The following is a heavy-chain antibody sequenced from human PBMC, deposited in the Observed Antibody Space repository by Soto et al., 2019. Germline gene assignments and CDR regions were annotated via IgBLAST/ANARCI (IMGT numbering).Heavy chain of an antibody. Sequence: QITLKESGPALVKPTQTLTLTCTFSGFSLSTSGVGVGWTRQPPGKALEWLAVIYWDDSKHYSTSLESRLTITKDTSKNQVVLTMTNMDPVDTATYFCAHKGYGDYPLDYWGQGTLVTVSS. V-gene: IGHV2-5*02. CDR2: IYWDDSK. CDR3: AHKGYGDYPLDY. J-gene: IGHJ4*02. CDR1: GFSLSTSGVG. D-gene: IGHD4-17*01.